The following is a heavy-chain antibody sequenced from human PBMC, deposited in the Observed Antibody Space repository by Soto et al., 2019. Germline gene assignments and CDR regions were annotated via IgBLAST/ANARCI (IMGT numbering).Heavy chain of an antibody. CDR1: GYSIRSGYY. V-gene: IGHV4-38-2*01. CDR3: ARVAYYYDSSGYADASDI. Sequence: ASEPLSLTCAVSGYSIRSGYYSGWIRQPPGKGLEWIGSIYHSGSTYYNPSLKSRVTISVDTSKNQFSLKLSSVTAADTAVYYCARVAYYYDSSGYADASDIWGQGTMVTVSS. J-gene: IGHJ3*02. CDR2: IYHSGST. D-gene: IGHD3-22*01.